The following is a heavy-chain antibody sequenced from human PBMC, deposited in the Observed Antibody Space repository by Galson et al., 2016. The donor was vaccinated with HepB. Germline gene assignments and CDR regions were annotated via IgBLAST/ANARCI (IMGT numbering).Heavy chain of an antibody. CDR1: GGTFSNFA. V-gene: IGHV1-69*06. CDR3: ARGGGMTMFRGVMPGWFDP. Sequence: SVKVSCKASGGTFSNFAISWLRQAPGQGLEWMGGIIPLFGATNSAQKFQVRVTITPDNSTTTVYMDLSSLRSEDTAVYYCARGGGMTMFRGVMPGWFDPWGQGTLVTVSS. CDR2: IIPLFGAT. J-gene: IGHJ5*02. D-gene: IGHD3-10*01.